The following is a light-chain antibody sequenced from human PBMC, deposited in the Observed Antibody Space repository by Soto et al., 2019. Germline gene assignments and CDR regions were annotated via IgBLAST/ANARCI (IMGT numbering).Light chain of an antibody. CDR1: QSVSSSY. V-gene: IGKV3-20*01. Sequence: EIVLTQSPGTLSLSPGERATLSCRASQSVSSSYLAWYQQKPGQAPRLLIYGASSRATGIPDRFSGSGSGTDFTLTISRLEPEDFVVSYCQQYGSSPAYTFGQGTKLEIK. CDR2: GAS. J-gene: IGKJ2*01. CDR3: QQYGSSPAYT.